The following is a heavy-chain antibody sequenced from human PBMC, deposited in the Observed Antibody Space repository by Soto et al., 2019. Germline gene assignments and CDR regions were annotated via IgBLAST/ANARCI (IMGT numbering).Heavy chain of an antibody. CDR2: INPKSGGT. Sequence: ASVKVSCKASGYSFTDYHIHWVRQAPGQGLEWLGRINPKSGGTSTAQKFQGWVTMTTDTSISTASMELTRLTSDDTAIYYCARGDSTDCSNGVCSFFYNHDMDVWGQGTTVTLSS. V-gene: IGHV1-2*04. D-gene: IGHD2-8*01. CDR1: GYSFTDYH. J-gene: IGHJ6*02. CDR3: ARGDSTDCSNGVCSFFYNHDMDV.